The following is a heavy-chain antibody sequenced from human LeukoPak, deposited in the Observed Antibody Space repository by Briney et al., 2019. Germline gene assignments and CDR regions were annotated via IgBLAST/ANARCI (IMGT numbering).Heavy chain of an antibody. D-gene: IGHD5-24*01. CDR2: IKQDGSEK. CDR3: ARENRDGNNPYNWFDP. CDR1: GFTFSSYW. V-gene: IGHV3-7*01. J-gene: IGHJ5*02. Sequence: PGGSLRLSCAASGFTFSSYWMSWVRQAPGKGLEWVANIKQDGSEKFYVDSVKGRFTVSRDNAKNSLFLQVSSLRVEDTAVYFCARENRDGNNPYNWFDPWGQGTLVTVSS.